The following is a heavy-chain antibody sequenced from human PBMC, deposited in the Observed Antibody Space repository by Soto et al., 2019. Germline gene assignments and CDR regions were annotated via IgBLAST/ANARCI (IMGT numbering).Heavy chain of an antibody. J-gene: IGHJ6*02. CDR2: IYYSGST. D-gene: IGHD3-10*01. V-gene: IGHV4-39*01. CDR3: ARQPATTYGSAGPPDV. CDR1: GGSISRSSYY. Sequence: PSETLSLTYTVSGGSISRSSYYWGWIRQPPGKGLEWIGSIYYSGSTYYNPSLKSRVTISVDTSKNQFSLKLSSVTAADTAVYYCARQPATTYGSAGPPDVWGQGTTVTVSS.